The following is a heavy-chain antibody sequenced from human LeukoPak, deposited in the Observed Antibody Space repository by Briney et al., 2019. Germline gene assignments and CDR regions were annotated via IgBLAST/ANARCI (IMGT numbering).Heavy chain of an antibody. Sequence: GGALRLSCAASGFTFSSYWMSWVRQAPGKGLEWVANIKQDGSEKYYVDSVKGRFTISRDNAKNSLYLQMDSLRAEDTAVYYCAKGPLSDAFDIWGQGTMVTVSS. CDR2: IKQDGSEK. J-gene: IGHJ3*02. V-gene: IGHV3-7*01. CDR3: AKGPLSDAFDI. CDR1: GFTFSSYW. D-gene: IGHD2/OR15-2a*01.